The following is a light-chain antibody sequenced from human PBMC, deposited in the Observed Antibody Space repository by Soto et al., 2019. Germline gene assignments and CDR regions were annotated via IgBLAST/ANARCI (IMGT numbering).Light chain of an antibody. CDR3: QHRHSTPYT. V-gene: IGKV1-39*01. J-gene: IGKJ2*01. Sequence: DIQMTQSPSSLSASFGARVTLTCRASQSIDTYLNWYQQKPGTAPKLLMSAASTLHSGVPSRFSGSGSGTDFTLTISSLQREDFATYFCQHRHSTPYTFGQGPKLEI. CDR1: QSIDTY. CDR2: AAS.